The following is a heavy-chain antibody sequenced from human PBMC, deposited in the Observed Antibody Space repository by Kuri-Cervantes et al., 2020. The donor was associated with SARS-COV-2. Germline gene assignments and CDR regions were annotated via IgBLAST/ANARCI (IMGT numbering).Heavy chain of an antibody. CDR3: AETSAGWLFDY. J-gene: IGHJ4*02. Sequence: LSLTCAASGFSFSSHDMHWVRQAPGKGLEWVALISYDGTNKYYADSVKGRFTISRDNSKNTLYLQMNSLRAEDTAVYTCAETSAGWLFDYWGQGTLVTVSS. CDR2: ISYDGTNK. V-gene: IGHV3-30*18. CDR1: GFSFSSHD. D-gene: IGHD2-15*01.